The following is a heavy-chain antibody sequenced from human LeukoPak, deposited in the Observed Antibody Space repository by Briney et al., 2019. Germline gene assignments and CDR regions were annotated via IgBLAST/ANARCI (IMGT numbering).Heavy chain of an antibody. J-gene: IGHJ6*02. CDR2: XNPNSGNT. CDR1: GYTFTSYD. CDR3: ASVATVTTDYYGMDV. Sequence: ASVKVSCKASGYTFTSYDINWVXXXXXXXXXXXXXXNPNSGNTGYAQKFQGRVTMTRNTSISTAYMELSSLRSEDTAVYYCASVATVTTDYYGMDVWGQGTTVTVSS. D-gene: IGHD4-17*01. V-gene: IGHV1-8*01.